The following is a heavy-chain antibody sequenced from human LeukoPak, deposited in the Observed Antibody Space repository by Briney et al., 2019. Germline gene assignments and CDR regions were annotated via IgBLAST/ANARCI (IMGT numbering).Heavy chain of an antibody. Sequence: PGGSLRLSCAASGFTFSDYYMSWIRQAPGKGLEWVSYISSSGSTIYYADSVKGRFTISRDNAKNSLYLQMNSLRAEDTAVYYCAKETYYDILTGYYDDHQLDYWGQGTLVTVSS. CDR2: ISSSGSTI. D-gene: IGHD3-9*01. J-gene: IGHJ4*02. V-gene: IGHV3-11*01. CDR1: GFTFSDYY. CDR3: AKETYYDILTGYYDDHQLDY.